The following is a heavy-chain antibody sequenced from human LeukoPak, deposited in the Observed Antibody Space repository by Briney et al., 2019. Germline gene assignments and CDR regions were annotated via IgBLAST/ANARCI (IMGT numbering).Heavy chain of an antibody. Sequence: PGGSLRLSCAASGLTFSTSWMTWVRKAPGKGLKWVAHIKEDGSDKYYVDSVTGRFTTPRDNTKTSLYLQMSSLKAEDTAVYYCATWSDAWEFDSWGQGTLVSVSS. CDR3: ATWSDAWEFDS. V-gene: IGHV3-7*05. CDR1: GLTFSTSW. CDR2: IKEDGSDK. D-gene: IGHD1-26*01. J-gene: IGHJ4*02.